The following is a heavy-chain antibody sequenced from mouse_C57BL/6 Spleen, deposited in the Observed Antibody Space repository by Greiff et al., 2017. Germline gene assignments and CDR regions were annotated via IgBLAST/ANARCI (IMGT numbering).Heavy chain of an antibody. Sequence: VQLQQSGAELVRPGASVTLSCKASGYTFTDYEMHWVKQTPVHGLEWIGAIDPETGGTAYNQKFKGKAILTADKSSSTAYMELRSLTSEDSAVYYCSGDGNYYFDYWGQGTTLTVSS. V-gene: IGHV1-15*01. J-gene: IGHJ2*01. D-gene: IGHD2-1*01. CDR2: IDPETGGT. CDR1: GYTFTDYE. CDR3: SGDGNYYFDY.